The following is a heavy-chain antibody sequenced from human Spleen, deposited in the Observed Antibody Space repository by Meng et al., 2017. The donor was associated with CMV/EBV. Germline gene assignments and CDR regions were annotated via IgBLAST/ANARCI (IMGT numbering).Heavy chain of an antibody. D-gene: IGHD3-3*01. CDR3: ATLKDYDFWSGYYTY. CDR1: GFTFSSYW. V-gene: IGHV3-7*01. J-gene: IGHJ4*02. CDR2: IKQDGGEK. Sequence: SGFTFSSYWMSWVRQAPGKGLEWVASIKQDGGEKYYVDSVKGRFTIFRDNAKNSLYLQMDSLRAEDTAVYYCATLKDYDFWSGYYTYWGQGTLVTVSS.